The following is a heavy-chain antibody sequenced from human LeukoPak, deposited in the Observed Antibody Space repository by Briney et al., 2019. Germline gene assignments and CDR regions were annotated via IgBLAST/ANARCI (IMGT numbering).Heavy chain of an antibody. CDR2: IWRDGGEK. CDR3: ARSVVVTAIRVFDY. V-gene: IGHV3-33*01. CDR1: GFTFSDSA. D-gene: IGHD2-21*02. J-gene: IGHJ4*02. Sequence: GRSLRLSCTASGFTFSDSAMHWVRQAPGKGLEWVAVIWRDGGEKHYEDSVKGRFTISRDNSENTLSLQMNSLRAEDTAVYYCARSVVVTAIRVFDYWGQGTLVTVSS.